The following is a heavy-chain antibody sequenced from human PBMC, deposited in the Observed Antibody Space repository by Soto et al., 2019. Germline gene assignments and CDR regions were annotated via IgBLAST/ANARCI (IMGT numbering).Heavy chain of an antibody. CDR1: GFTFSDYY. J-gene: IGHJ6*03. Sequence: GGSLRLSCAASGFTFSDYYMSWIRQAPGKGLEWVSYISSSGSTIYYADSVKGRFTISRDNAKNSLYLQMNSLRAEDTAVYYCARSQVGIAAAGYYMDVWGKGTTVTVSS. CDR3: ARSQVGIAAAGYYMDV. D-gene: IGHD6-13*01. CDR2: ISSSGSTI. V-gene: IGHV3-11*01.